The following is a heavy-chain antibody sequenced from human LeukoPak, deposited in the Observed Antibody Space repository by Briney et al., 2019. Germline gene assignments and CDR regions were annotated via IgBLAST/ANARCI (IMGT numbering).Heavy chain of an antibody. V-gene: IGHV3-30*02. CDR3: VKGGWADY. D-gene: IGHD6-19*01. CDR2: IQSDGSNK. Sequence: GGSLRLSCAASGFTFNTFDMHWVRQAPGKGLEWVAFIQSDGSNKHYADSLKGRFTISRDNSKNTLYLQMNSLRTEDTAVYYCVKGGWADYWGQGTLVTVS. CDR1: GFTFNTFD. J-gene: IGHJ4*02.